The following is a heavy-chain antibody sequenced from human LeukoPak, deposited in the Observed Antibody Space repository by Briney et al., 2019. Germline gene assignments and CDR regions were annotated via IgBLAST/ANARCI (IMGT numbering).Heavy chain of an antibody. V-gene: IGHV3-23*01. D-gene: IGHD2-2*01. CDR1: GFTFSSYP. CDR2: INGGGSNT. Sequence: GGSLTLSCAASGFTFSSYPMSWVRQAPGKGLEWVSSINGGGSNTYYADSVKGRFTISRDDSKNTLYLQMNSLRAEDTAVYYCAKYMPPAMQPFFDYWGQGTLVTVSS. J-gene: IGHJ4*02. CDR3: AKYMPPAMQPFFDY.